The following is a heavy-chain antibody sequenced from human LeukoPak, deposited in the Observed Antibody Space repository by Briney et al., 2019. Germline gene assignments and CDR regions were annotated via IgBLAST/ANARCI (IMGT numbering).Heavy chain of an antibody. J-gene: IGHJ4*02. Sequence: TSETLSLTCTVSGGSISSYYWSWIRQPPGKGLEWIGYIYYSGSTNYNPSLKSRVTISVDTSKNQFSLKLSSVTAADTAVYYCARDSSREWSSGWYYFDYWGQGTLVTVSS. V-gene: IGHV4-59*01. CDR2: IYYSGST. D-gene: IGHD6-19*01. CDR1: GGSISSYY. CDR3: ARDSSREWSSGWYYFDY.